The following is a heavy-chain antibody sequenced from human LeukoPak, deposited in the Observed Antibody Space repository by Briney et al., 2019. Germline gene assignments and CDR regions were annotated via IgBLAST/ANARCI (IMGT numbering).Heavy chain of an antibody. D-gene: IGHD3-10*01. J-gene: IGHJ4*02. Sequence: GGSLRLSCAASGFTFSRYWMSWVRQAPGKGLEWVANVKQDGSDKYYVDSVKGRFTISRDNAKNSLYLQMNSLGADDTAVYYCARDNSGSYGFWGQGTLVTVSS. V-gene: IGHV3-7*01. CDR3: ARDNSGSYGF. CDR2: VKQDGSDK. CDR1: GFTFSRYW.